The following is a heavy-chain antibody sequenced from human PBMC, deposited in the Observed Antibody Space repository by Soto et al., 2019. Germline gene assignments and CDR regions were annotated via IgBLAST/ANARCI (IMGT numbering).Heavy chain of an antibody. D-gene: IGHD3-3*01. V-gene: IGHV5-10-1*01. CDR1: GYGCTIYW. CDR2: SDPTDSYT. Sequence: GEPPPLSRHFYGYGCTIYWISLLRQMPRKGLEWMGRSDPTDSYTNYSPSFQGHVTISADKSISTAYLQCSSLKASDTAMYYCASFGVAPTYYYYGMDGWGQGTTVTVSS. CDR3: ASFGVAPTYYYYGMDG. J-gene: IGHJ6*02.